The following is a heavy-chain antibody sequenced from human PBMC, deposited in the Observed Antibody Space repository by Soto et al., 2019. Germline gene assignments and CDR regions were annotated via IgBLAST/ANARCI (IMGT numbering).Heavy chain of an antibody. D-gene: IGHD3-16*01. CDR2: IKQDGREK. Sequence: EVQLVESGGDLVQPGGSLKLPGAAPDSSLGSFWRLWVARPPGKGLEWVANIKQDGREKYYVASVKGRFTISRDNGKNLVYLQMDSLTPDDTAVYYCAGDGVRNGAYNGWLDPWGQGTLVTVSS. CDR3: AGDGVRNGAYNGWLDP. CDR1: DSSLGSFW. J-gene: IGHJ5*02. V-gene: IGHV3-7*03.